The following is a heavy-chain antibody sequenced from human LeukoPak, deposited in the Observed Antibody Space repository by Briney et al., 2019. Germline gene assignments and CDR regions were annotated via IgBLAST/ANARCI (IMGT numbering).Heavy chain of an antibody. V-gene: IGHV3-11*01. CDR1: GFTFSDHY. Sequence: GGSLRLSCAASGFTFSDHYMTWIRQAQGKGLESISYISNSGTTVNYADSVKGRFTISRDNAKNSLYLQMNSLRGEDTAVYYCAGEPRLLDFWGQGTLVTVSS. D-gene: IGHD3-16*01. J-gene: IGHJ4*02. CDR2: ISNSGTTV. CDR3: AGEPRLLDF.